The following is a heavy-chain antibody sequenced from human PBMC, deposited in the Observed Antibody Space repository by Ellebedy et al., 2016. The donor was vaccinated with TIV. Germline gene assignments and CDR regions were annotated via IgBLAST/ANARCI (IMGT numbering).Heavy chain of an antibody. Sequence: GESLKISXAASGFTFSSYWMHWVRQAPGKGLVWVSRINSDGTNIAYADSVEGRFTVSRDNAGNTLYLQMNSLRVGDTAVYYCARDRDMTRGYYFDYWGQGTLVTVSS. CDR1: GFTFSSYW. CDR3: ARDRDMTRGYYFDY. V-gene: IGHV3-74*01. D-gene: IGHD3-10*01. CDR2: INSDGTNI. J-gene: IGHJ4*02.